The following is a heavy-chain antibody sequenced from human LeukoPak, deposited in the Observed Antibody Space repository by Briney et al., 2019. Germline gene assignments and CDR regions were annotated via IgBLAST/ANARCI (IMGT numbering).Heavy chain of an antibody. D-gene: IGHD3-10*01. CDR2: ISSRSGDI. CDR3: ARGYYGSGLDY. V-gene: IGHV3-21*01. CDR1: GFTFSSYS. Sequence: PGGSLRLSCAASGFTFSSYSMNWVRQAPGKGLEWVSSISSRSGDIYYADSVKGRFTISRDNAKNSLYLQMNSLRAEDTAVYYCARGYYGSGLDYWGQGTLVTVSS. J-gene: IGHJ4*02.